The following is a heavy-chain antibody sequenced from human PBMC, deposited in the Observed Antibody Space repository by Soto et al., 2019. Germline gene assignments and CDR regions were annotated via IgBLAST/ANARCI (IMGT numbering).Heavy chain of an antibody. CDR1: GFTFRSYV. V-gene: IGHV3-33*05. J-gene: IGHJ4*02. D-gene: IGHD3-16*01. CDR3: ARWGTTGGLDV. Sequence: QVQLVESGGGVVQPGTSLRLSCVGSGFTFRSYVIHWVRQAPGKGLEWVALTSYDGSNNFYGDSVKGRFTIYRHNSRNTVELQMDSLIFEDTALYYCARWGTTGGLDVWGQGTLVSVSS. CDR2: TSYDGSNN.